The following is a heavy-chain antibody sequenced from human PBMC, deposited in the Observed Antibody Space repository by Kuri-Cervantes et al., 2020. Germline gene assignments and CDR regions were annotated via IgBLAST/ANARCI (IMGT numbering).Heavy chain of an antibody. CDR1: GGSISSSSYY. V-gene: IGHV4-39*01. J-gene: IGHJ4*02. Sequence: SETLSLTCTVSGGSISSSSYYWGWIRQPPGKGLEWIGSIYYSGSTYYNPSLKSRVTISVDTSKNQFSLKLSSVTAADTAVYYCARGRTKERAYDFWSGYYRRYFDYWGQGTLVTVSS. CDR2: IYYSGST. D-gene: IGHD3-3*01. CDR3: ARGRTKERAYDFWSGYYRRYFDY.